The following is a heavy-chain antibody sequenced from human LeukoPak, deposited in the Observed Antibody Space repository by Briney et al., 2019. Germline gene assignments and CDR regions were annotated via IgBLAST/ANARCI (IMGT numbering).Heavy chain of an antibody. J-gene: IGHJ5*02. D-gene: IGHD2-15*01. CDR2: INHSGST. CDR1: GGSFSGYY. CDR3: ARGGPDIVAVVALRKNNWFDP. V-gene: IGHV4-34*01. Sequence: PSETLSLTCAVYGGSFSGYYWSWIRQPPGKGLEWIGEINHSGSTNYNPSLKSRVTISVDTSKNQFSLKLSSVTAADTAVYYCARGGPDIVAVVALRKNNWFDPWGQGTLVTVSS.